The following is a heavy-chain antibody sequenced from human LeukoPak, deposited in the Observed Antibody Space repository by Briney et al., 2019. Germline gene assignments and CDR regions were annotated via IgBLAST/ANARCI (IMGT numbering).Heavy chain of an antibody. V-gene: IGHV1-2*02. CDR1: GYTFTGYY. D-gene: IGHD6-13*01. CDR3: ARVRQQLVRALDY. Sequence: GASVKVSCKASGYTFTGYYMHWVRQAPGQGLEWMGWINPNSGGTNYAQKFQGRVTMTRDTSISTAYMELSRLRSDDTAVYYCARVRQQLVRALDYWGQGTLVTVSS. J-gene: IGHJ4*02. CDR2: INPNSGGT.